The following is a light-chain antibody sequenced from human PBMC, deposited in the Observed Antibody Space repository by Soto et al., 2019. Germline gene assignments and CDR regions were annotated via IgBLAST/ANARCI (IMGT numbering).Light chain of an antibody. Sequence: QSALTQPASVSGSPGQSVTISCTGTSSGVGAYNYVSWYQHHPGKAPKLMISEVTNRPSGVSNRFSGSKSGNTASLTISGLQAEDEADYYCSSYTTSSTLVFGAGTKVTVL. CDR2: EVT. CDR1: SSGVGAYNY. CDR3: SSYTTSSTLV. V-gene: IGLV2-14*01. J-gene: IGLJ1*01.